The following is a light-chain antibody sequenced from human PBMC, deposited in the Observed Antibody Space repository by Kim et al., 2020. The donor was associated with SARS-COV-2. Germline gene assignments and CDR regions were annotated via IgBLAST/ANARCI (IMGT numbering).Light chain of an antibody. J-gene: IGKJ2*01. CDR1: RSVSSSY. CDR3: QQYGSSPYT. Sequence: LSPGERATLSCRASRSVSSSYLAWYQQKPGQAPRLLIYGASSRATGISDRFSGSGSGTDFTLTIGRLEPEDFVVYYCQQYGSSPYTFGQGTKLEI. CDR2: GAS. V-gene: IGKV3-20*01.